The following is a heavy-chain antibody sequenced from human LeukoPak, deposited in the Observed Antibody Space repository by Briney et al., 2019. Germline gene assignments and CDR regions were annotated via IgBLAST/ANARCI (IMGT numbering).Heavy chain of an antibody. Sequence: GGSLRLSCAASGFTLSSYGMHWVRQAPGKGVEWVAVIWYDGSNKYYADSVKGRFTISRDNSKNTLYLQMNSLRAKDTAVYYCARDRGGIVVVPAALEYWGQGTLVTVSS. V-gene: IGHV3-33*01. D-gene: IGHD2-2*01. J-gene: IGHJ4*02. CDR2: IWYDGSNK. CDR3: ARDRGGIVVVPAALEY. CDR1: GFTLSSYG.